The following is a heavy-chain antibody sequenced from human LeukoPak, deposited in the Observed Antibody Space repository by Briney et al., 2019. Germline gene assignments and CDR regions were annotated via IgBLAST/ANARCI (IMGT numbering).Heavy chain of an antibody. V-gene: IGHV4-34*01. Sequence: SETLSLTCAVYGGSFSGYYWSWIRQPPGKGLEWIGEINHSGSTNYNPSLKSRVTISVDTSKNQFSLKLSSVTAADTAVYYCARSRRLYYYDSSGYARAFDIWGQGTMVTVSS. CDR1: GGSFSGYY. J-gene: IGHJ3*02. D-gene: IGHD3-22*01. CDR2: INHSGST. CDR3: ARSRRLYYYDSSGYARAFDI.